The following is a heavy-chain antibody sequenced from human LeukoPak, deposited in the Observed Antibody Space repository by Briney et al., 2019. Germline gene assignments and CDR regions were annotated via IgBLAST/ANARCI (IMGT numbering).Heavy chain of an antibody. CDR2: IYYSGST. J-gene: IGHJ4*02. CDR1: GGSISSSSYY. V-gene: IGHV4-39*07. D-gene: IGHD3-22*01. Sequence: PSETLSLTCTVSGGSISSSSYYWGWIRQPPGKGLEWIGSIYYSGSTNYNPSLKSRVTISVDTSKNQFSLKLSSVTAADTAVYYCARAPPHVVTRPRHFDYWGQGTLVTVSS. CDR3: ARAPPHVVTRPRHFDY.